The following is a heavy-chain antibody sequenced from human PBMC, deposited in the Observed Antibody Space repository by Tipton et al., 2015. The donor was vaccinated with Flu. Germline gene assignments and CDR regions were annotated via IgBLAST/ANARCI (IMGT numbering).Heavy chain of an antibody. CDR2: INPKSGGT. CDR3: ARERSGWSHNWFDP. CDR1: GYTFTGYS. J-gene: IGHJ5*02. Sequence: QVQLVQSGAEVKKPGASVKVSCKASGYTFTGYSIHWVRQAPGQGLEWMGWINPKSGGTNYAQKFQGSVTMTMDTSISTAYMELGRLRSDDTAVYYCARERSGWSHNWFDPWGQGTLVTVSS. D-gene: IGHD6-19*01. V-gene: IGHV1-2*04.